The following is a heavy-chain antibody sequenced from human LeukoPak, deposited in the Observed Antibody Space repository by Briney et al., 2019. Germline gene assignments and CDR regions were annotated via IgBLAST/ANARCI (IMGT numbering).Heavy chain of an antibody. D-gene: IGHD3-10*01. Sequence: PSETLSLTCAVSGHSISTGYYWGWIRQPPGKGLEWIGSMSHNRGTYYNPSLKSRVTISMDTSKNQISLRLTSVTATDTAVYYCASYYASGVSAYNYYGMDVWGKGTTVTVSS. CDR1: GHSISTGYY. CDR3: ASYYASGVSAYNYYGMDV. V-gene: IGHV4-38-2*01. J-gene: IGHJ6*04. CDR2: MSHNRGT.